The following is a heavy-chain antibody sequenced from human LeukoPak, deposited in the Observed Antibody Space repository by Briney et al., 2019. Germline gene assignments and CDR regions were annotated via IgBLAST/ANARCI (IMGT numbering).Heavy chain of an antibody. D-gene: IGHD2-21*01. V-gene: IGHV3-30*18. J-gene: IGHJ4*02. Sequence: GGSLRLSCAASGFTFSSYGMHWVRQAPGKGLEWVAVISYDGSNKYYADSVKGRFTISRDNSKNTLYLQMNSLRAEDTAVYYCANTPRKSWWWDHYGYWGQGTLVTVSS. CDR3: ANTPRKSWWWDHYGY. CDR2: ISYDGSNK. CDR1: GFTFSSYG.